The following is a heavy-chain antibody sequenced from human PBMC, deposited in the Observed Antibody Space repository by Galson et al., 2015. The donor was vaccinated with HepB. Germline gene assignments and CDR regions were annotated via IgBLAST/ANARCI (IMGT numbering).Heavy chain of an antibody. Sequence: SETLSLTCAVYGGSFSGYYWSWIRQPPGKGLEWIGEINHSGSTNYNPSLKSRVTISVDTSKNQFSLKLSSVTAADTAVYYCARGRREIVVVPAARGLFDYWGQGTLVTVSS. CDR3: ARGRREIVVVPAARGLFDY. D-gene: IGHD2-2*01. V-gene: IGHV4-34*01. CDR1: GGSFSGYY. CDR2: INHSGST. J-gene: IGHJ4*02.